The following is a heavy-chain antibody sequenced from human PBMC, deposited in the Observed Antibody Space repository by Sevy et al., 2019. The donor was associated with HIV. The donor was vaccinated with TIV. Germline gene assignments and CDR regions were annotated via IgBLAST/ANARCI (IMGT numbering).Heavy chain of an antibody. Sequence: GGSLRLPCAASGFTFSSFAMGWVRQAPGKGLDWISVISGTGDHTYYADSVKGRFTISRDNSKNQLFLQMNSLRAEDTAIFYCAKKMGGGSGMAFLVDYWGQGTLVTVSS. J-gene: IGHJ4*02. CDR3: AKKMGGGSGMAFLVDY. D-gene: IGHD5-18*01. CDR2: ISGTGDHT. CDR1: GFTFSSFA. V-gene: IGHV3-23*01.